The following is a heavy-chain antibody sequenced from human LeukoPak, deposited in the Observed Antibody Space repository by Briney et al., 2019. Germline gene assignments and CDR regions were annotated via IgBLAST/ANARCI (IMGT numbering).Heavy chain of an antibody. CDR3: AKDMGSGWSLSFGY. Sequence: GGSLRLSCAASGFTFDDYTMHWVRQAPGKGLEWVSLISWDGGSTYYADSVKGRFTISRDNSKNSLYLQMNSLRTEDTALYYCAKDMGSGWSLSFGYWGQGTLVTVSS. CDR1: GFTFDDYT. CDR2: ISWDGGST. D-gene: IGHD6-19*01. V-gene: IGHV3-43*01. J-gene: IGHJ4*02.